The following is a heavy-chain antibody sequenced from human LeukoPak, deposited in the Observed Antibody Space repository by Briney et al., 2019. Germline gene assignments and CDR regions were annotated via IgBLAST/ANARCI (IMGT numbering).Heavy chain of an antibody. CDR3: ARQYYDILTGYYTGYYFDY. J-gene: IGHJ4*02. CDR2: IYYSGST. D-gene: IGHD3-9*01. CDR1: GGSISSYY. V-gene: IGHV4-59*08. Sequence: PSETLSLTCTVSGGSISSYYWSWIRQPPGKGLEWIGYIYYSGSTNYNPSLKSRVTISVDTSKNQFSLKLTSVTAADTAVYYCARQYYDILTGYYTGYYFDYWGQGTLVTVSS.